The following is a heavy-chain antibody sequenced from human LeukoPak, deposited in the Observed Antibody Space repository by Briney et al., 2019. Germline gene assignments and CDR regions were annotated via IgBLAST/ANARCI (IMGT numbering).Heavy chain of an antibody. D-gene: IGHD1-26*01. V-gene: IGHV3-21*06. CDR3: ARIIGISGTYPTDY. CDR2: ISSTSTYI. J-gene: IGHJ4*02. Sequence: GGSLRLSCAASGFTFRTYSMNWVRQAPGKGLEWVSSISSTSTYIYYADSMKGRFIISRDNARNSLYLEMNGLRAEDTAVYYCARIIGISGTYPTDYWGQGTLVTVSS. CDR1: GFTFRTYS.